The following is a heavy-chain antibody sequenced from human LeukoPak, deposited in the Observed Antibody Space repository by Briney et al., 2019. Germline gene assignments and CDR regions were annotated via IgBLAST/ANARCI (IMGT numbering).Heavy chain of an antibody. CDR1: GGSISSYY. V-gene: IGHV4-59*01. CDR3: ARDFGYYDSSGYYHDAFDI. J-gene: IGHJ3*02. CDR2: IYYSGST. D-gene: IGHD3-22*01. Sequence: SETLSLTCTVSGGSISSYYWSWIRQPPGKGLEWIGYIYYSGSTNYNPSLKSRVTISVDTSKNQFSLKLSSVTAADTAVYYCARDFGYYDSSGYYHDAFDIWGQGTMVTVSS.